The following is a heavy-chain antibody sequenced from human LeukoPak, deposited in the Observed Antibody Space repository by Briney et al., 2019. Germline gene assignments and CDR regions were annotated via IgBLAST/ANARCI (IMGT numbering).Heavy chain of an antibody. CDR1: AFRPSTNY. J-gene: IGHJ4*02. Sequence: RGSRSLSSVASAFRPSTNYMACDRQAPGKGLEWVSVIYSGGNTYYADSVKGRFTVSRDNSKNTLYLQMNSLRAEDTAVYYCASCCGYGAYDYWGQGTLVTVSS. V-gene: IGHV3-53*01. D-gene: IGHD4-17*01. CDR2: IYSGGNT. CDR3: ASCCGYGAYDY.